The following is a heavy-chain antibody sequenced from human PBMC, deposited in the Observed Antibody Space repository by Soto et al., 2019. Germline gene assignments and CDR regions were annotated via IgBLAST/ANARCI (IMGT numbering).Heavy chain of an antibody. CDR1: GGTFSSYA. Sequence: GASVKVSCKASGGTFSSYAISWVRQAPGQGLEWMGGIIPIFGTANYAQKFQGRVTITADESTSTAYMELSSLRSEDTAVYYCARLVVVPAATKGYDAFDIWCPGTFVT. D-gene: IGHD2-2*01. CDR3: ARLVVVPAATKGYDAFDI. V-gene: IGHV1-69*13. CDR2: IIPIFGTA. J-gene: IGHJ3*02.